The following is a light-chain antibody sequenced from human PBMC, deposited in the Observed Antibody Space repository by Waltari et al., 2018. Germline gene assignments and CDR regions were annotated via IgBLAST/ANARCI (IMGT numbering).Light chain of an antibody. CDR2: DAS. Sequence: ETVLTQSPGTLSLSPGERATLSCRASQSVASRHLAWYQQKPGQAPRLLIYDASSRATGIPDRFSGSGSGTDFTLTITRLEPEDVAVYYCQQYGNPPRTFGQGTDVEIK. J-gene: IGKJ1*01. CDR3: QQYGNPPRT. CDR1: QSVASRH. V-gene: IGKV3-20*01.